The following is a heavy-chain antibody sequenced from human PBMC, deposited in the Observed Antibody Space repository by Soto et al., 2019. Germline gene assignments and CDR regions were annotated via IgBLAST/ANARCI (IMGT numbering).Heavy chain of an antibody. CDR1: GFTFSSYA. J-gene: IGHJ6*02. CDR3: ARDAFRSYKFSYYYYYGMDV. CDR2: ISYDGSNK. D-gene: IGHD1-1*01. V-gene: IGHV3-30-3*01. Sequence: QVQLVESGGGVVQPGRSLRLSCAASGFTFSSYAMHWVRQAPGKGLEWVAVISYDGSNKYHADSVKGRFTISRDNSKNTLYLQMNSLRAEDTAVYYCARDAFRSYKFSYYYYYGMDVWGQGTTVTVSS.